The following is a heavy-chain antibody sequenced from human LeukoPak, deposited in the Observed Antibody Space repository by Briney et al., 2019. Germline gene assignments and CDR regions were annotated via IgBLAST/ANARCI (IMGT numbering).Heavy chain of an antibody. CDR3: ARDAPGRYFDWLEAGFDY. J-gene: IGHJ4*02. Sequence: PSETLSLTCTVSGGSISSYYWSWIRQPPGKGLEWIGYIYYSGSTNYNPSLKSRVTISVDTSKNQFSLKLSSVTAADTAVYYCARDAPGRYFDWLEAGFDYWGQGTLVTVSS. D-gene: IGHD3-9*01. CDR1: GGSISSYY. CDR2: IYYSGST. V-gene: IGHV4-59*01.